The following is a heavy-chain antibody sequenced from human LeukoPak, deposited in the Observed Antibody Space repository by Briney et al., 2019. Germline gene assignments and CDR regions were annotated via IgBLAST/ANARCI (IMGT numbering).Heavy chain of an antibody. D-gene: IGHD2-21*02. Sequence: SETLSLTCAVYGGSFSGYYWSWIRQPPGKGLEWIGEINHSGSTNYNASLKSRVTISVDTSKNQFSLKLSSVIAADTAVYYCARVYPTYCGGDCSYDYWGQGTLVTVSS. V-gene: IGHV4-34*01. CDR2: INHSGST. CDR1: GGSFSGYY. CDR3: ARVYPTYCGGDCSYDY. J-gene: IGHJ4*02.